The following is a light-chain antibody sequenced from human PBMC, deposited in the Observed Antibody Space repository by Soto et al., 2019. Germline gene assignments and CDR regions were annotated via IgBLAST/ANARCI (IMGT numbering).Light chain of an antibody. Sequence: IVMTQSPDTLSVSPGERATLSCRASQSISRNFAWYQQKGVQAPRLLIYDASTRATGTPARFSGSGSGTDFTLTISSLQSEDFAIYYCQQYNNWPPLTFGGGTKVEI. CDR1: QSISRN. J-gene: IGKJ4*01. CDR2: DAS. V-gene: IGKV3-15*01. CDR3: QQYNNWPPLT.